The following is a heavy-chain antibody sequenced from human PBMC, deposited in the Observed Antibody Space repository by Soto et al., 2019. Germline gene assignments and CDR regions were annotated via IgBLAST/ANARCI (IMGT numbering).Heavy chain of an antibody. CDR3: ARGSVGAFDI. Sequence: SETLSLTCTVSGGSLSSGDYYWSWIRQPPGKGLEWIGYIYYSGSTYYNPSLKSRVTISVDTSKNQFSLKLSSVTAADTAVYYCARGSVGAFDIWGQGTMVTVSS. D-gene: IGHD1-26*01. J-gene: IGHJ3*02. CDR1: GGSLSSGDYY. V-gene: IGHV4-30-4*01. CDR2: IYYSGST.